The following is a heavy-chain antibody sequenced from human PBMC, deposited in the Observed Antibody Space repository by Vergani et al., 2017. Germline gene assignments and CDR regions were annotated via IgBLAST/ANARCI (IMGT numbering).Heavy chain of an antibody. CDR3: TRGGLAGTTFFTIHFGDY. V-gene: IGHV4-34*01. CDR1: GGSFSGYY. J-gene: IGHJ4*02. Sequence: QVQLQQWGAGLLKPSETLSLTCAVYGGSFSGYYWSWIRQPPGKGLEWIGEINHSGSTNYNPSLKSRVTISVDTSKNQFSLKLSSVTAADTAVYYCTRGGLAGTTFFTIHFGDYWGQGTLVTVSS. D-gene: IGHD1-7*01. CDR2: INHSGST.